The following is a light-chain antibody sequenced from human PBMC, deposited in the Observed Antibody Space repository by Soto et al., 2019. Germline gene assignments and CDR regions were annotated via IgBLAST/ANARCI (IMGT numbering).Light chain of an antibody. J-gene: IGKJ1*01. CDR1: QSVSSSY. V-gene: IGKV3-20*01. Sequence: EIVLTQSPGTLSLSPGERATLSCRASQSVSSSYLAWYQQKPGQAPRLLIYGASSRATGIPDRFSGSGSGTDFTLTISRLEPEDFAVDYCQQYGSSPPTFGQGTKVESK. CDR3: QQYGSSPPT. CDR2: GAS.